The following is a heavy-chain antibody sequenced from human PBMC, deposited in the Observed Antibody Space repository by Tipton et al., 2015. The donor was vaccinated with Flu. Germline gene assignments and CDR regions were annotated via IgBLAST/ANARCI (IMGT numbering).Heavy chain of an antibody. J-gene: IGHJ4*02. CDR3: ATKLANWGVWEPLDY. CDR1: GGSISSFY. Sequence: TLSLTCTVSGGSISSFYWSWIRQPAGKGLEWIGRIYTSGTTNYNPSLKSRVTMSVDTSKNQFSLKLTSVTAADTAVYYCATKLANWGVWEPLDYWGLGTWVPGSS. CDR2: IYTSGTT. V-gene: IGHV4-4*07. D-gene: IGHD7-27*01.